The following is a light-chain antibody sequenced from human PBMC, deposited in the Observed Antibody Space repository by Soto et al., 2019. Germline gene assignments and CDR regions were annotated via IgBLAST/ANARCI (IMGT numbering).Light chain of an antibody. CDR1: QSISSW. J-gene: IGKJ1*01. CDR3: QKYNSVPLT. CDR2: DAS. Sequence: QMTLSPSTLSASVGDRVTITCRASQSISSWLAWYQQKPGKAPKLLIYDASSLESGVPSRFSGSGSGTDFTLTISSLQPEDVATYYCQKYNSVPLTFGQGTKVDIK. V-gene: IGKV1-5*01.